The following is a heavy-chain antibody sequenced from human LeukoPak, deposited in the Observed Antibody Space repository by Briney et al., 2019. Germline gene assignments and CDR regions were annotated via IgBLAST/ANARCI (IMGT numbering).Heavy chain of an antibody. J-gene: IGHJ4*02. V-gene: IGHV1-69*05. CDR1: GGTFSSYA. Sequence: GASVKVSCKASGGTFSSYAISWVRQAPGQGLEWMGGIIPIFGTANYAQKFQGRVTITTDESTSTAYMELSNLRSEDTAVYYCARDRQLEGPFDYWGQGTLVTVSS. CDR3: ARDRQLEGPFDY. D-gene: IGHD2-2*01. CDR2: IIPIFGTA.